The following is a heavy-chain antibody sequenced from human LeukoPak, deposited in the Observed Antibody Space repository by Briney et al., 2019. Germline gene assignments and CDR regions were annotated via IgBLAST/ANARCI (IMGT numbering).Heavy chain of an antibody. V-gene: IGHV4-34*01. Sequence: SETLSLTCAVYGGSFSGYYWSWIRQPPGKGLEWIGEINHSGSTNYNLSLKSRVTISVDTSKNQFSLKLSSVTAADTAVYYCAMVPDSYFDYWGQGTLVTVSS. CDR3: AMVPDSYFDY. D-gene: IGHD1-14*01. CDR2: INHSGST. J-gene: IGHJ4*02. CDR1: GGSFSGYY.